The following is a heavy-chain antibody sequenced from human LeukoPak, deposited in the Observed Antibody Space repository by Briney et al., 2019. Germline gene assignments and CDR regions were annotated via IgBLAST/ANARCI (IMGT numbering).Heavy chain of an antibody. CDR3: AKGAAAGTGQSDY. CDR2: ISWNSGSI. CDR1: GFRFDDYG. D-gene: IGHD6-13*01. Sequence: PGGSLRLSCAASGFRFDDYGMTWVRQAPGKGLEWVSGISWNSGSICYADSVKGRFTISRDNAKNSLYLQMNSLRAEDTALYYCAKGAAAGTGQSDYWGQGTLVTVSS. J-gene: IGHJ4*02. V-gene: IGHV3-9*01.